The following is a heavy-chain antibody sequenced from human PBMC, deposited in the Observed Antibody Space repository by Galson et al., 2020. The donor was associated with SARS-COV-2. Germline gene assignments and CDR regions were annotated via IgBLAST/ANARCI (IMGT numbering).Heavy chain of an antibody. CDR3: ARHTGGSSGSQIPRH. CDR2: IYYSGST. Sequence: SETLSLTCTVSGGSISSSSYYWGWIRQPPGKGLEWIGSIYYSGSTYYNPSLKSRVTISVDTSKNQFSLKLSSVTAADTAVYYCARHTGGSSGSQIPRHWGQGTLVTVSS. D-gene: IGHD3-22*01. CDR1: GGSISSSSYY. V-gene: IGHV4-39*01. J-gene: IGHJ1*01.